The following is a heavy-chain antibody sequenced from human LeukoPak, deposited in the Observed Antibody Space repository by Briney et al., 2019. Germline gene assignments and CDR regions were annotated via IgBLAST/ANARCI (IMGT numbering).Heavy chain of an antibody. CDR2: ISASGGST. J-gene: IGHJ3*02. D-gene: IGHD1-26*01. CDR3: TKGGVGAPSGAFDI. Sequence: PGGSLRLSRAASGFTFSTYGMSWVRQAPGKGLEWVSSISASGGSTYYADSVKGRFTISRDNSKNTLYLQMNSLRAEDTAKYYCTKGGVGAPSGAFDIWGQGTMVTVSS. CDR1: GFTFSTYG. V-gene: IGHV3-23*01.